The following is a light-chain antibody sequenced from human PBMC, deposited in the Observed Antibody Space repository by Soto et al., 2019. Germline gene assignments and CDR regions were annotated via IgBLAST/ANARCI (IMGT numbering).Light chain of an antibody. CDR3: QQANSFPFT. V-gene: IGKV1-12*01. Sequence: DIQMTQSPSSVSASVGDRVTVTCRASLGISYFLAWYQQKPVKAPKLLISAASTLQSGVPSRFSGSGSGTDFTLTISNLQPEDFATYYCQQANSFPFTFGGGTKVEIK. CDR1: LGISYF. J-gene: IGKJ4*02. CDR2: AAS.